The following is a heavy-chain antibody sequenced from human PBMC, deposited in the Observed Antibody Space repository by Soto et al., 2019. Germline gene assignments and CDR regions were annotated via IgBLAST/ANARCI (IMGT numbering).Heavy chain of an antibody. J-gene: IGHJ4*02. CDR2: IVVGSGNT. CDR1: GFTFTSSA. Sequence: SVKVSCKASGFTFTSSAVQWVRQARGQRLEWIGWIVVGSGNTNYAQKFQERVTITRDMSTSTAYMELSSLRSEDTAVYYCAAGQGQQLAHFDYWGQGTLVTVSS. D-gene: IGHD6-13*01. V-gene: IGHV1-58*01. CDR3: AAGQGQQLAHFDY.